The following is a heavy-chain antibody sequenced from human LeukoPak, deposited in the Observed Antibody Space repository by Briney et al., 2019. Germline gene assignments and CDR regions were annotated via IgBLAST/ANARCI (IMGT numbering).Heavy chain of an antibody. CDR1: GGTFSSYA. CDR2: IIPIFGTA. V-gene: IGHV1-69*05. D-gene: IGHD2-8*01. Sequence: SVKVSCKASGGTFSSYAISWVRQAPGQGLEWMGRIIPIFGTANYAQKFQGRVTITTDESTSTAYMELSSLRSEDTAVYYYAFGLMVYAIVGDDYWGQGTLVTVSS. J-gene: IGHJ4*02. CDR3: AFGLMVYAIVGDDY.